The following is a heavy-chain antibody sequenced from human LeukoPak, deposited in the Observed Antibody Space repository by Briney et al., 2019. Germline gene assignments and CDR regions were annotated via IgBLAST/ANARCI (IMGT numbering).Heavy chain of an antibody. Sequence: PSETLSLTCAVYGGSFSGYYWSWIRQPPGKGLEWIGEINHSGSTNYNPSLKSRVTISVDTSKNQFSLKLSSVTAADTAVYYCARLMGSATKIDYWGQGTLVTVSS. J-gene: IGHJ4*02. D-gene: IGHD5-12*01. V-gene: IGHV4-34*01. CDR2: INHSGST. CDR3: ARLMGSATKIDY. CDR1: GGSFSGYY.